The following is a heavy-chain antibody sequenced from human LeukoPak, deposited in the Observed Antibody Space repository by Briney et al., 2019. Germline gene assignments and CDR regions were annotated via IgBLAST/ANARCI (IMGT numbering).Heavy chain of an antibody. CDR3: ARGYGDYAR. D-gene: IGHD4-17*01. Sequence: SETLSLTCGVSGGSISSGGFSWSWIRQPPGKGLEWIGYIYHSGSTYYRPSLKSRVTISIDRSKNYSSLNLSSVTAADTAVYYCARGYGDYARWGQGTLVTVSS. J-gene: IGHJ4*02. CDR1: GGSISSGGFS. CDR2: IYHSGST. V-gene: IGHV4-30-2*02.